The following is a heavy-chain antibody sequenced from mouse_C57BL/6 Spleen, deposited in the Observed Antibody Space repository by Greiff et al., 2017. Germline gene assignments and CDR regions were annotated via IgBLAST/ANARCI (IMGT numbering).Heavy chain of an antibody. D-gene: IGHD1-1*01. CDR2: IYPGDGDT. V-gene: IGHV1-82*01. CDR1: GYAFSSSW. CDR3: ARWITTVHYFDY. J-gene: IGHJ2*01. Sequence: VQLQQSGPELVKPGASVKISCKASGYAFSSSWMNWVKQRPGKGLEWIGRIYPGDGDTNYNGKFKGKATLTADTSSSTAYMQLSSLTSEDSAVYFCARWITTVHYFDYWGQGTTLTVSS.